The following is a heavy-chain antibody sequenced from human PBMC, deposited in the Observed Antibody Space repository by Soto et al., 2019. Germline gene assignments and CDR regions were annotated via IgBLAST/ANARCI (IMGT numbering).Heavy chain of an antibody. CDR3: AKDYTVAADPSSVILFDY. V-gene: IGHV3-23*01. CDR2: IIANGGT. D-gene: IGHD2-15*01. Sequence: PGGSLRRSCAASGFTFNHYAMSWVRQAPGKGLEWVSIIIANGGTFYADSVKGRFTISRDNSKNTVYLQMSSLRVEDTAIYYCAKDYTVAADPSSVILFDYWGQGALVTVS. J-gene: IGHJ4*02. CDR1: GFTFNHYA.